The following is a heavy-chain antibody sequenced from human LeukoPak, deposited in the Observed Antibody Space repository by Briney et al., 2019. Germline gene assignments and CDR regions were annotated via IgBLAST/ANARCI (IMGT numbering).Heavy chain of an antibody. CDR3: AKAGGATMVRGVIDD. Sequence: GGSLRLSCAASGFTFSSYAMSWVRQAPGKGLEWVSAISGSGSTYYADSVKGRFTISRDNSKNTLYLQMNSLRAEDTAVYYCAKAGGATMVRGVIDDWGQGTLVTVSS. CDR2: ISGSGST. V-gene: IGHV3-23*01. D-gene: IGHD3-10*01. J-gene: IGHJ4*02. CDR1: GFTFSSYA.